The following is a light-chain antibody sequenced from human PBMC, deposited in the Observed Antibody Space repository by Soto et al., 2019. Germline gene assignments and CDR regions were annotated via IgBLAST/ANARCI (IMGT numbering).Light chain of an antibody. CDR1: SSNIGAGYD. J-gene: IGLJ1*01. CDR2: GNS. Sequence: QSVLTQPHSVSGAPGQRVTISCTGSSSNIGAGYDVHWYQQLPGTAPKLLIYGNSNRPSGVPDRFSGSKSGTSASLAITGLQAEDEADYYCQSYDSSLSVLYVFGTGTQLTVL. V-gene: IGLV1-40*01. CDR3: QSYDSSLSVLYV.